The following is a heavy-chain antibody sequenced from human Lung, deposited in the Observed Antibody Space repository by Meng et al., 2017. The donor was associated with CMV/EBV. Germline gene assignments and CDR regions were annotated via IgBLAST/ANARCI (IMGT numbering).Heavy chain of an antibody. CDR2: INNDESRK. CDR3: ARERFDYGDYGLDY. V-gene: IGHV3-74*01. CDR1: GFTFSRYW. D-gene: IGHD4-17*01. J-gene: IGHJ4*02. Sequence: GESLKISCAASGFTFSRYWMHWARQAPGKGLVWVSRINNDESRKTYADSVKGRFTISRDSAKNTLYLQMNSLRAEDTAVYYCARERFDYGDYGLDYWGQGNLV.